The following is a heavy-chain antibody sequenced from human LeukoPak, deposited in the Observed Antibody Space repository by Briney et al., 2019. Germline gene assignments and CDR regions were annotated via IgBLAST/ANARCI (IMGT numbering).Heavy chain of an antibody. Sequence: GALRLSCAASGFTFSGSAMHWVRQASGKGLEWVGRIRSKTNSYATAYAASVKGRFTISRDDSKNTAYLQMNSLKTEDTAVYYCTRYYYDGSGYYYLFDYWGQGTLVTVSS. J-gene: IGHJ4*02. CDR2: IRSKTNSYAT. CDR3: TRYYYDGSGYYYLFDY. D-gene: IGHD3-22*01. CDR1: GFTFSGSA. V-gene: IGHV3-73*01.